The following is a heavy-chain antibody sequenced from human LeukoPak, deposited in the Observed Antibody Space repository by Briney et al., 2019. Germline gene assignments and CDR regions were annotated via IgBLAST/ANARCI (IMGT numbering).Heavy chain of an antibody. J-gene: IGHJ4*02. D-gene: IGHD3-22*01. CDR2: IIPIFGTA. V-gene: IGHV1-69*13. CDR3: ATGNYYDSSGYLIDY. Sequence: ASVKVSCKASGYTFTNYGISWVRQAPGQGLEWMGGIIPIFGTANYAQKFQGRVTITADESTSTAYMELSSLRSEDTAVYYCATGNYYDSSGYLIDYWGQGTLVTVSS. CDR1: GYTFTNYG.